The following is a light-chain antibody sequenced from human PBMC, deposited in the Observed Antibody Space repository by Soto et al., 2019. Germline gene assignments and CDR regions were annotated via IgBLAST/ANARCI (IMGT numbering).Light chain of an antibody. V-gene: IGKV1-5*03. J-gene: IGKJ1*01. CDR3: QQYNSFPT. CDR1: QSSSSW. CDR2: RAS. Sequence: DIQMTQSPSTLSASVGDRVTITCRASQSSSSWLAWYQQKPGKAPTFLIYRASSLESGVPSRFSGSGSGSEFTLTISSLQPDDFATYYCQQYNSFPTFGQGTKVDIK.